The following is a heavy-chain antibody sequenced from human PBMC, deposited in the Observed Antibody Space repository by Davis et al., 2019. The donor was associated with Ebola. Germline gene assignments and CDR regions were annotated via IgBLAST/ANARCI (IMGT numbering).Heavy chain of an antibody. CDR1: GGTFNSYA. CDR2: IIPIFGTA. V-gene: IGHV1-69*06. J-gene: IGHJ6*02. D-gene: IGHD2-15*01. CDR3: ASPYCSGGSCYYYYGMDV. Sequence: AASVKVSCKASGGTFNSYAISWVRQAPGQGLEWMGGIIPIFGTANYAQKFQGRVTITADKSTSTAYMELSSLRSEDTAVYYCASPYCSGGSCYYYYGMDVWGQGTTVTVSS.